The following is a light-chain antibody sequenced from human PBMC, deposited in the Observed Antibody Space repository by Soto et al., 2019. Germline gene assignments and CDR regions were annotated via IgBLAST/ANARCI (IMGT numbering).Light chain of an antibody. CDR2: DVS. CDR3: QQYNTWPPN. Sequence: ETVVTQSPATLSVSPGGRATLSCRASQSARISLGWYQQKPGQAPRLLIYDVSTRATGVPARFSGSGSGTEFTLTISSPQSADIAVYFCQQYNTWPPNFGQGTRLEIK. J-gene: IGKJ5*01. CDR1: QSARIS. V-gene: IGKV3-15*01.